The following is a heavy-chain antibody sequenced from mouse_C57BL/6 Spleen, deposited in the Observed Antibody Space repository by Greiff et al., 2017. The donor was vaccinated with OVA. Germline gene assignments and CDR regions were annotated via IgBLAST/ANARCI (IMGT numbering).Heavy chain of an antibody. Sequence: LVESGAELARPGASVKLSCKASGYTFTSYGISWVKQRTGQGLEWIGEIYPRSGNTYYNEKFKGKATLTADKSSSTAYMELRSLTSEDSAVYFCARGGYDGYCWYFDVWGTGTTVTVSS. CDR1: GYTFTSYG. CDR3: ARGGYDGYCWYFDV. D-gene: IGHD2-3*01. CDR2: IYPRSGNT. V-gene: IGHV1-81*01. J-gene: IGHJ1*03.